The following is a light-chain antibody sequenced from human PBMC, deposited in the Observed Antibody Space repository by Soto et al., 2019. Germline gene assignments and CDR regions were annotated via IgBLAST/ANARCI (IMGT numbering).Light chain of an antibody. CDR2: TAS. J-gene: IGKJ4*01. CDR3: QKYNSVPLT. Sequence: DIQMTQSPSSLSASVGDRVTITCRASQDISNYLAWYQQKPGKVLKLLIFTASTLQSGVPSRFSGSGSGTDFTLTISSLQPEDVATYYCQKYNSVPLTFGGGTKVEI. V-gene: IGKV1-27*01. CDR1: QDISNY.